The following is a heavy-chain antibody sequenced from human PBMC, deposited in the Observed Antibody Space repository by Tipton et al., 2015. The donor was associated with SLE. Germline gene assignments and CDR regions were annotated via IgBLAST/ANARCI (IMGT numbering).Heavy chain of an antibody. J-gene: IGHJ3*02. CDR1: GYSFTSYW. CDR2: IDPSDSYT. D-gene: IGHD3-10*01. Sequence: VQLVQSGAEVKKPGESLKISCKGSGYSFTSYWISWVRQMPGKGLEWMGRIDPSDSYTNYSPSFQGHVTISADKSISTAYLQWSSLKASDTAMYYCASPQGVSDAFDIWGQGTMVTVSS. CDR3: ASPQGVSDAFDI. V-gene: IGHV5-10-1*01.